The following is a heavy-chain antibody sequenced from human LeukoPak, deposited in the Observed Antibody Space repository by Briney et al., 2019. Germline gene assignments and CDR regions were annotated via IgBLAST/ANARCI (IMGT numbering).Heavy chain of an antibody. V-gene: IGHV3-30*04. CDR1: GFTFSSYA. CDR3: ARDPRTVQI. CDR2: ISYDGSIE. Sequence: PGGSLRLSCAASGFTFSSYAMHWVRQAPGKGLEWVAVISYDGSIEYYADSVKGRFTTSRDNSKNTLYLQMNSLRAEDTAIYYCARDPRTVQIWGQGALVIVSS. J-gene: IGHJ4*02. D-gene: IGHD1-1*01.